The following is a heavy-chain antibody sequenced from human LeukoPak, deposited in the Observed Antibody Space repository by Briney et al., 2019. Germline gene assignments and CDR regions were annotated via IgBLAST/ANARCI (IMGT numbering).Heavy chain of an antibody. Sequence: SVKVSCKASGGTFSSYAISWVRQAPGQGLEWMGGIIPIFGTANYAQKFQGRVTITADESTSTAYMELSSLRSEDTAVYHCARGNPPIAAADYWGQGTLVTVSS. J-gene: IGHJ4*02. CDR3: ARGNPPIAAADY. CDR2: IIPIFGTA. CDR1: GGTFSSYA. V-gene: IGHV1-69*01. D-gene: IGHD6-13*01.